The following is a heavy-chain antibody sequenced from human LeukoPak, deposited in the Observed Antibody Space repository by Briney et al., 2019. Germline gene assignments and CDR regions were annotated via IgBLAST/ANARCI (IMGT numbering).Heavy chain of an antibody. CDR3: ASSEADYCDSSGYYGGFVDYYYGMDV. CDR1: GYTFTSYY. J-gene: IGHJ6*02. CDR2: INPSGGST. D-gene: IGHD3-22*01. V-gene: IGHV1-46*01. Sequence: RASVKVSCKASGYTFTSYYMHWVRQAPGQGLEWMGIINPSGGSTSYAQKFQGRVTMTRDTSTSTVYMELSSLRSEDTAVYYCASSEADYCDSSGYYGGFVDYYYGMDVWGQGTTVTVSS.